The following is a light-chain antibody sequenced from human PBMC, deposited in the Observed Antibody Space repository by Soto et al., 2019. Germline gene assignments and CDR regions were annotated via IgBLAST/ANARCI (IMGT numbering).Light chain of an antibody. Sequence: IMVPQVPCTLPLSLGESANLYCRASQRVSSSYLAWYQQKPGQAPRLLIYGASSRPTGIPARFSGSGSGTNFTLTISRLEPEDFAVYYCQQYGSSPGTFGQGTKVDIK. CDR2: GAS. V-gene: IGKV3-20*01. CDR3: QQYGSSPGT. J-gene: IGKJ1*01. CDR1: QRVSSSY.